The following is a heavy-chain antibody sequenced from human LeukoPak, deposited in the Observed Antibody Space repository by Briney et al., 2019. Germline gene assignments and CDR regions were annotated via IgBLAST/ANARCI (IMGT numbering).Heavy chain of an antibody. CDR2: ITISSHNK. D-gene: IGHD1-26*01. CDR1: GFHLSTYE. J-gene: IGHJ5*02. CDR3: ARGEPDADL. Sequence: GGSLRLFCAASGFHLSTYEVIWLRQARGKGLEWIADITISSHNKNHVDSEKGRFTTSRDNARTSLYLQMNNPRVEDTGVYYGARGEPDADLWGQGTLVTVSS. V-gene: IGHV3-48*03.